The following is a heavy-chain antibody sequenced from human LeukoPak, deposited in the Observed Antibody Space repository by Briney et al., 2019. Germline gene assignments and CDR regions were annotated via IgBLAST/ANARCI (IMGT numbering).Heavy chain of an antibody. V-gene: IGHV3-23*01. D-gene: IGHD4-17*01. Sequence: GGSLRLSCAASGFTFESHAMNWLRQAPGRGLEWVSLIGAGGGATYYADSVRGRFTISRDNSKDTVFLQMNSLRVEDTALYYCSRGTTDYDSWGQGTLVTVSS. CDR1: GFTFESHA. J-gene: IGHJ5*02. CDR3: SRGTTDYDS. CDR2: IGAGGGAT.